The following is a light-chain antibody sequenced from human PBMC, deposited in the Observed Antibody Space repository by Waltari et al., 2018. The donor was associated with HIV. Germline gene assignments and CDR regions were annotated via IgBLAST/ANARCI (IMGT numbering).Light chain of an antibody. Sequence: QSVLTQPPSVSAAPGQKVTISCSGNRSNIGNNYVSWYQQVPGTAPKLLIYDNDTRPSGIPDRFSASKSGTSATLGITGLQTGDEADYYCGTWDSSLSAGVFGGGTKLTVL. CDR2: DND. J-gene: IGLJ2*01. CDR1: RSNIGNNY. V-gene: IGLV1-51*01. CDR3: GTWDSSLSAGV.